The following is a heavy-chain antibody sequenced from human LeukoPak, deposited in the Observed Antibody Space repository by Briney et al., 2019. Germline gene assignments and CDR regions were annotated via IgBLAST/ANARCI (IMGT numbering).Heavy chain of an antibody. V-gene: IGHV1-18*01. D-gene: IGHD3-10*01. Sequence: ASVKVSCKASGFVFTSYGFTWVRQAPGQGLEWMGWISANDGKTHYSERHQGRVTMTTDTVTSTAYMELRSLRSDDTAVYYCARDGWSSGSREGYYYYGMDVWGQGTTVTVSS. J-gene: IGHJ6*02. CDR3: ARDGWSSGSREGYYYYGMDV. CDR2: ISANDGKT. CDR1: GFVFTSYG.